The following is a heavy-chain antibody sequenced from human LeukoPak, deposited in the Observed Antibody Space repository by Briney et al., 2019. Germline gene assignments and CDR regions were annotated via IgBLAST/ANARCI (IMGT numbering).Heavy chain of an antibody. V-gene: IGHV3-48*02. CDR1: GFIFSSYS. CDR2: ISSSSSTI. J-gene: IGHJ4*02. D-gene: IGHD6-19*01. CDR3: ARRAVTGSNYFDY. Sequence: PGGSLRLSCAASGFIFSSYSMNWVRQAPGKGLEWVSYISSSSSTIYYADSVKGRFTISRDSAKNSVYLQMNSLRDEDTAVYYCARRAVTGSNYFDYWDQGSLVTVSS.